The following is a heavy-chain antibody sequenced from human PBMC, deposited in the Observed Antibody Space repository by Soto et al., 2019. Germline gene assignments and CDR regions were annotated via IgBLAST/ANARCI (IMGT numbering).Heavy chain of an antibody. Sequence: QVQLEESGGGVVQPGRSLRLSCAASGFTFSRHTMHWVRQAPGKGLEWVASISYDGSNKYYDDSVKGRFTISRDNSKNTLSVQMDSLRAADTAVYYCARDRLRLVEVSLLGYFDYWGQGTLVTVSS. CDR1: GFTFSRHT. D-gene: IGHD3-16*02. J-gene: IGHJ4*02. V-gene: IGHV3-30*04. CDR3: ARDRLRLVEVSLLGYFDY. CDR2: ISYDGSNK.